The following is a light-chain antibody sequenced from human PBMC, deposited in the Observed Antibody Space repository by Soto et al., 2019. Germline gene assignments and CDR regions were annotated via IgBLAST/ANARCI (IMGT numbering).Light chain of an antibody. CDR1: GSDVGGYDY. V-gene: IGLV2-14*01. Sequence: QSAPTQPASVSGSPGQSITISCTGTGSDVGGYDYVSWYQHHPGKAPKVMIYEVTNRPSGVSNRFSGSKSGNTASLTISGLLAEDEADYYCSSYTSSSTYVFGTGTKVTVL. J-gene: IGLJ1*01. CDR3: SSYTSSSTYV. CDR2: EVT.